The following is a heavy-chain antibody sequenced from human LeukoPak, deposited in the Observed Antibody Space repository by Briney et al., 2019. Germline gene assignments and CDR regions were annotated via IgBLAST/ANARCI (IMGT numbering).Heavy chain of an antibody. Sequence: GGSLRLSCAASGSTFSSYWMHWVRHAPGKGLVWVSRISSDGSSTSYADSVKGRFTISRDNAKNTLYLQMNSLRAEATAVYYCARGNTATMSPFDYWGQGTLVTVSS. J-gene: IGHJ4*02. CDR3: ARGNTATMSPFDY. CDR2: ISSDGSST. CDR1: GSTFSSYW. V-gene: IGHV3-74*01. D-gene: IGHD5-24*01.